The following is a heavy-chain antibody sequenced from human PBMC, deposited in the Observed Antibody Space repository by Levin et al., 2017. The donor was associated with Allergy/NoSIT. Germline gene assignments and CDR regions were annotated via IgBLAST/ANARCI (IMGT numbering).Heavy chain of an antibody. V-gene: IGHV3-21*01. D-gene: IGHD5-12*01. CDR2: ISSSSSYI. CDR1: GFTFSSYS. Sequence: SGGSLRLSCAASGFTFSSYSMNWVRQAPGKGLEWVSSISSSSSYIYYADSVKGRFTISRDNAKNSLYLQMNSLRAEDTAVYYCAPGEVATTNLVLGYWGQGTLVTVSS. CDR3: APGEVATTNLVLGY. J-gene: IGHJ4*02.